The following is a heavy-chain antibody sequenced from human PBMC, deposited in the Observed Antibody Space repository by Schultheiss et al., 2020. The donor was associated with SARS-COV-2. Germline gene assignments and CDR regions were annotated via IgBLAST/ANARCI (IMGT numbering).Heavy chain of an antibody. CDR1: GFTFSSYA. J-gene: IGHJ2*01. CDR3: ARARYCSSTSCLLYFDL. V-gene: IGHV3-74*01. CDR2: INSDGSST. D-gene: IGHD2-2*01. Sequence: GGSLRLSCAASGFTFSSYAMSWVRQAPGKGLVWVSRINSDGSSTSYADSVKGRFTISRDNAKNTLYLQMNSLRAEDTAVYYCARARYCSSTSCLLYFDLWGRGTLVTVSS.